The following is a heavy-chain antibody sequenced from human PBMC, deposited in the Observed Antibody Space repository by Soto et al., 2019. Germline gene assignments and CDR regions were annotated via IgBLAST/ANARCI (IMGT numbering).Heavy chain of an antibody. CDR3: AGGVNYYDSSGSSWFDP. CDR2: IYHTGTT. D-gene: IGHD3-22*01. V-gene: IGHV4-30-2*01. Sequence: SETLSLTCTVSGGSINSGGYSWTWIRQPPGKGLEWIGFIYHTGTTYYNPSLKSRVTISVDRSKNQFSLKLNSVTAADTAVYYCAGGVNYYDSSGSSWFDPWGQGALVTVSS. CDR1: GGSINSGGYS. J-gene: IGHJ5*02.